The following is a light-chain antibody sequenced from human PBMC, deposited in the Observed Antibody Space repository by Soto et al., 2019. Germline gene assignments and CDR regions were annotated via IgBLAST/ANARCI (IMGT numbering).Light chain of an antibody. CDR2: GAS. CDR1: QSVSSGY. J-gene: IGKJ1*01. CDR3: QQYGGSPWT. Sequence: EIVLTQSPGTLSLSPGEGATLSCRASQSVSSGYLAWYQQKPGQAPRLLIYGASSRATGIPYRFSGSGSGTDFTLTISRLEPEDFAVYYCQQYGGSPWTFRQGTKVDIK. V-gene: IGKV3-20*01.